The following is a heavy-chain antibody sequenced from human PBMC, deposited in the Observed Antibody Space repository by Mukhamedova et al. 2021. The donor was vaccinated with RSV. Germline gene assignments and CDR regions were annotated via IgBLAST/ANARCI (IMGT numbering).Heavy chain of an antibody. J-gene: IGHJ5*02. CDR2: ISYDGSNK. CDR3: ARAGVRGVISLGWFDP. V-gene: IGHV3-30-3*01. CDR1: SYA. Sequence: SYAMHWVRQAPGKGLEWVAVISYDGSNKYYADSVKGRFTISRDNSKNTLYLQMNSLRAEDTAVYYCARAGVRGVISLGWFDPWG. D-gene: IGHD3-10*01.